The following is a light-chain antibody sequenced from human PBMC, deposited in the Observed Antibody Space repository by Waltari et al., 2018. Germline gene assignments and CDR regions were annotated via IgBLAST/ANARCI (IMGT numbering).Light chain of an antibody. CDR3: RSYTSSSTYV. CDR1: SSDVGGYNY. Sequence: QSALTQPASVSGSPGQSITSSCTGTSSDVGGYNYVSWYQQHPGKGPKLMIYEVSNRPSGVYHRFSGSKSGNTASLTISGRQAEYEADYYCRSYTSSSTYVFGTGTNVTVL. J-gene: IGLJ1*01. V-gene: IGLV2-14*01. CDR2: EVS.